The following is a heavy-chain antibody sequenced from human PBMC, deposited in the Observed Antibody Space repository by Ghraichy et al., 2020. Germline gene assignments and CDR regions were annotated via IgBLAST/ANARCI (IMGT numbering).Heavy chain of an antibody. J-gene: IGHJ6*02. V-gene: IGHV4-59*01. CDR2: IDYSGTT. CDR3: ARDLGLAYCGDDCYYGMDV. CDR1: RGSISRYY. D-gene: IGHD2-21*01. Sequence: SETLSLTCTVSRGSISRYYWNWVRQPLGKRPEWIGHIDYSGTTNYNPSLKSRVTISVDMSKNQFSLKLSSVTAADTAVYYCARDLGLAYCGDDCYYGMDVWGQGTTVTVSS.